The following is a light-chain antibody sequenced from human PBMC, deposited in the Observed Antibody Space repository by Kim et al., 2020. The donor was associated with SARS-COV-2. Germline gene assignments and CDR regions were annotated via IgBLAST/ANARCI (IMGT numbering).Light chain of an antibody. CDR1: NFNIGNNY. Sequence: QSVLTQPPSVSAAPGQKVTISCSGSNFNIGNNYVSWYQHLPGTAPKLLIYDNNERPSGIPDRFSGSKSGTSATLAITGPQTGDEAVYYCGTWDSTLSAWVFGGGTQLTVL. J-gene: IGLJ3*02. CDR3: GTWDSTLSAWV. V-gene: IGLV1-51*01. CDR2: DNN.